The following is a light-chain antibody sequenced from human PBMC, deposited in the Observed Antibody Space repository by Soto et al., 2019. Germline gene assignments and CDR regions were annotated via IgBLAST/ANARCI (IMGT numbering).Light chain of an antibody. J-gene: IGKJ5*01. CDR3: QQRHMSPIT. Sequence: EVVLTQSPDTLSLSPGERSTLSCRAVQSFRGLLAWYQQKPGQATRLLIYDAYNRANGIPPRFSGSGSGTDLTLTISSLETEDSEVYYCQQRHMSPITFGQGTRLEIK. CDR2: DAY. V-gene: IGKV3-11*01. CDR1: QSFRGL.